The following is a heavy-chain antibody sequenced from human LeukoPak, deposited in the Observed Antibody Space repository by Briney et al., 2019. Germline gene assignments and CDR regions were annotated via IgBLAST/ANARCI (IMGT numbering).Heavy chain of an antibody. V-gene: IGHV3-23*01. CDR3: AKVLVAAAEGGDY. CDR1: GFTFSSYA. Sequence: GGSLRLSCAASGFTFSSYAMTWVRQAPGKGLEWVSVISGSGTNTYYADSVKGRFTISRDNSKNTLYLQMNSLRAEDTAVYYCAKVLVAAAEGGDYWGQGTLVTVSS. D-gene: IGHD6-13*01. CDR2: ISGSGTNT. J-gene: IGHJ4*02.